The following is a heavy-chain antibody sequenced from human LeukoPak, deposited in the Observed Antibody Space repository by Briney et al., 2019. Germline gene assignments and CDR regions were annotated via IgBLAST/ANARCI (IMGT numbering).Heavy chain of an antibody. Sequence: GGSLRLSCAASGFTFSSYAMSWVRQAPGKGLEWVSAISGSGGSTYYAGSVKGRFTISRDNSKNTLYLQMNSLRAEDTAVYYCAKDPHVRATILSFDYWGQGTLVTVSS. CDR3: AKDPHVRATILSFDY. J-gene: IGHJ4*02. D-gene: IGHD5-12*01. CDR2: ISGSGGST. CDR1: GFTFSSYA. V-gene: IGHV3-23*01.